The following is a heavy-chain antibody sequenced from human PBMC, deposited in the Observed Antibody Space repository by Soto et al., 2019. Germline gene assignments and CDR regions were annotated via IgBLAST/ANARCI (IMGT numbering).Heavy chain of an antibody. V-gene: IGHV4-39*02. CDR1: GGSVITSSSY. CDR3: ARRVRDGYNYGFFDY. D-gene: IGHD5-12*01. CDR2: IYYTGNT. J-gene: IGHJ4*02. Sequence: SETLSLTCTVSGGSVITSSSYFFCIRQPPGKGLELIGDIYYTGNTDYNPSLKSRVTISVDTSKNHFSLTLNSVTAADTAVYYCARRVRDGYNYGFFDYWGQGTLVTVS.